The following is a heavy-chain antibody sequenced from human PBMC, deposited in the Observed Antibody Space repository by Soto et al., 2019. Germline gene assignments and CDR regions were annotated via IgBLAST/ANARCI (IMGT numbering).Heavy chain of an antibody. CDR2: INSDGSST. Sequence: EVQLVESGGGLLQPGGSLRLSGAVSGSTFSNDWMHWVRQAPGKGLVWVSHINSDGSSTNYADFVKGRFTIARDNAKNTVYLQMNSLRAEDTAVYYCARDRSYSLDVWGQGTTVTVSS. CDR3: ARDRSYSLDV. V-gene: IGHV3-74*01. J-gene: IGHJ6*02. CDR1: GSTFSNDW.